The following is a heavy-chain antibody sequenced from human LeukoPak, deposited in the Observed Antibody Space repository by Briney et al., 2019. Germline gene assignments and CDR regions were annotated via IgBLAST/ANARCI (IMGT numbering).Heavy chain of an antibody. CDR1: GGAISSSTYY. J-gene: IGHJ4*02. D-gene: IGHD3-22*01. CDR3: AREVVITISQLYYFDY. Sequence: SETLSLTCTVSGGAISSSTYYWGWIRQPPGKGLEWIGSVHYSGSTYYTPSLKSRVTISVDTSKNQFSLKLTSVTAADTAVYYCAREVVITISQLYYFDYWGQGTLVTVSS. V-gene: IGHV4-39*07. CDR2: VHYSGST.